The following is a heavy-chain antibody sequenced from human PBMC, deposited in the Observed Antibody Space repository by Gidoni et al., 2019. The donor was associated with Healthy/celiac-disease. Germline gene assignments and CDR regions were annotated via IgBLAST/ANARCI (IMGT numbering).Heavy chain of an antibody. Sequence: QVQLVESGGGVVQPGRSLRLSWAASGFTLSSYAMHWVRQAPGKGLEWVAVISDDGSNKYYADSVKGRFTISRDNSKNTLYLQMNSLRAEDTAVYYCARDFFKIVGDYFDYWGQGTLVTVSS. J-gene: IGHJ4*02. D-gene: IGHD1-26*01. CDR1: GFTLSSYA. CDR2: ISDDGSNK. V-gene: IGHV3-30-3*01. CDR3: ARDFFKIVGDYFDY.